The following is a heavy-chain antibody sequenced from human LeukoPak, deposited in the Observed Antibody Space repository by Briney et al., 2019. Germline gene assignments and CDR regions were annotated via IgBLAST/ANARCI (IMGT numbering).Heavy chain of an antibody. D-gene: IGHD6-13*01. CDR1: GGSVSSGSYY. CDR2: IYYSGST. Sequence: TSETLSLTCTVSGGSVSSGSYYWSWIRQPPGKGLEWIGYIYYSGSTNYNPSLKSRVTISVDTSKNQFSLKLSSVTAADTAVYYCARDRAQYSSSWYGIWFDPWGQGTLVTVSS. J-gene: IGHJ5*02. V-gene: IGHV4-61*01. CDR3: ARDRAQYSSSWYGIWFDP.